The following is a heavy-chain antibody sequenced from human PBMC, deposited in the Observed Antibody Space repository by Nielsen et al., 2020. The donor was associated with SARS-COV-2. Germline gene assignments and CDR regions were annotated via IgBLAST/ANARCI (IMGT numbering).Heavy chain of an antibody. D-gene: IGHD3-22*01. Sequence: GRSLKISCKGSGYSFTSYWIGWVRQMPGKGLEWMGIIYPGDSDTRYSPSFQGQVTISADKSISTAYLQWSSLKASDTAMYYCARHQQSYYYDSSGYQPWGQGTLVTVSS. J-gene: IGHJ5*02. V-gene: IGHV5-51*01. CDR1: GYSFTSYW. CDR3: ARHQQSYYYDSSGYQP. CDR2: IYPGDSDT.